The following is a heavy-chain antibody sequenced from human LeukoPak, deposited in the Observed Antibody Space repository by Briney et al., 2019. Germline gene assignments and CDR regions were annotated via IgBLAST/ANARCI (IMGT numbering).Heavy chain of an antibody. J-gene: IGHJ6*03. D-gene: IGHD5-18*01. CDR3: AGGYSYGYYYYYMDV. V-gene: IGHV3-66*02. Sequence: QPGGSLRLSCAASGFTVSSNYMSWVRQAPGKGLEWVSVIYSGGSTYYADSVKGRFTISRDNSKNTLYLQMNSLRAEDTAVYYCAGGYSYGYYYYYMDVWGKGPRSPSP. CDR2: IYSGGST. CDR1: GFTVSSNY.